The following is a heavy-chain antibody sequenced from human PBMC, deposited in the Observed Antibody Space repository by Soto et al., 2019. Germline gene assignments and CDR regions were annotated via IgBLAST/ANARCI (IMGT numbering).Heavy chain of an antibody. D-gene: IGHD3-22*01. CDR2: IDWDDDK. CDR3: ARMGYYDSSGYSTWWYYGMDV. V-gene: IGHV2-70*01. J-gene: IGHJ6*02. Sequence: SGPTLVNPTQTLTLTCTFSGFSLSTSGMCVSWIRQPPGKALEWLALIDWDDDKYYSTSLKTRLTISKDTSKNQVVLTMTNMDPVDTATYYCARMGYYDSSGYSTWWYYGMDVWGQGTTVTVSS. CDR1: GFSLSTSGMC.